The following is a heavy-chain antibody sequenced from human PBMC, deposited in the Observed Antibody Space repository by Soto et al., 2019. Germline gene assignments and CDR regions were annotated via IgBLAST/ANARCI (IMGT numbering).Heavy chain of an antibody. Sequence: GASVKVSCKASGGTFSSYAISWVRQAPGQGLEWMGGIIPIFGTANYAQKFQGRVTITADESTSSAYRELSSLRSDDTAVYYCVRSKGNYPPQGYYYGMDVGGQGTTVT. CDR2: IIPIFGTA. CDR1: GGTFSSYA. J-gene: IGHJ6*02. D-gene: IGHD4-4*01. CDR3: VRSKGNYPPQGYYYGMDV. V-gene: IGHV1-69*13.